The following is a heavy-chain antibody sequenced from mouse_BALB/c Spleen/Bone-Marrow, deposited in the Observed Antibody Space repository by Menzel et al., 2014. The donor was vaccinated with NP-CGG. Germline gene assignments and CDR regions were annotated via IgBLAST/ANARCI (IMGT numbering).Heavy chain of an antibody. CDR1: GYTFSSYW. CDR3: AREGGLWYFDV. D-gene: IGHD3-3*01. CDR2: ILPGSGST. Sequence: LVESGAELMKPGASVKISCKATGYTFSSYWMEWVKQRPGHGLEWIGEILPGSGSTNYNEKFKGKATFTADTSSNTAYMQLSSLTSEDSAVYYCAREGGLWYFDVWGAGTTVTVSS. V-gene: IGHV1-9*01. J-gene: IGHJ1*01.